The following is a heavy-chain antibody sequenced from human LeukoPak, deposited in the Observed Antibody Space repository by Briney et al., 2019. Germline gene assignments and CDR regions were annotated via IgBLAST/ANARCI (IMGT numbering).Heavy chain of an antibody. CDR3: ARDRRGSYYYYYCMDV. D-gene: IGHD1-26*01. CDR1: GYTFTGYY. J-gene: IGHJ6*03. V-gene: IGHV1-2*06. Sequence: ASVKVSCKASGYTFTGYYMHWVRQAPGQGLEWMGRINPNSGGTNYAQKVQGRVTMTRDTSISTAYMELSRLRSDDTAVYYRARDRRGSYYYYYCMDVWGKGTTVTVSS. CDR2: INPNSGGT.